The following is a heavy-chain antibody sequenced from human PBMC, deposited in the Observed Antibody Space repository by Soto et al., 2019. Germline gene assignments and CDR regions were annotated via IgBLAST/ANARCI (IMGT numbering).Heavy chain of an antibody. J-gene: IGHJ6*02. D-gene: IGHD5-18*01. V-gene: IGHV3-7*01. CDR1: GFTFSSYW. Sequence: GGSLRLSCAASGFTFSSYWMSWVRQAPGKGLEWVANIKQDGSEKYYVDSVKGRFTISRDNAKNSLYLQMNSLRAEDTAVYYCARGRRGYRSYGKDVWGQGTTVTVSS. CDR3: ARGRRGYRSYGKDV. CDR2: IKQDGSEK.